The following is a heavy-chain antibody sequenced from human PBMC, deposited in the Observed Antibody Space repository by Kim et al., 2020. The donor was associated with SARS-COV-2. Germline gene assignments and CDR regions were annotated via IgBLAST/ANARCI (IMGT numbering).Heavy chain of an antibody. J-gene: IGHJ4*02. CDR1: GYTLTELS. Sequence: ASVKVSCKVSGYTLTELSMHWVRQAPGKGLEWMGGFDPEDGETIYAQKFQGRVTMTEDTSTDTAYMELSSLRSEDTAVYYCATDLGVTARRSYWGQGTLVTVSS. V-gene: IGHV1-24*01. D-gene: IGHD2-21*02. CDR3: ATDLGVTARRSY. CDR2: FDPEDGET.